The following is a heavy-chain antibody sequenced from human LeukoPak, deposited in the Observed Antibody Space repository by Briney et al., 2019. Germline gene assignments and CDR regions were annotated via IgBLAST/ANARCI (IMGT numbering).Heavy chain of an antibody. Sequence: GGSLRLSCAASGFTFSSCGMQWIRQPPGKGLEWVAVISYDGSNKYYADSVKSRFTISRDNSKSTLYLQMNSLRAEDTAVYYCAKSYSYGVSGYFDYWGQGTLVTVSS. CDR2: ISYDGSNK. J-gene: IGHJ4*02. CDR1: GFTFSSCG. CDR3: AKSYSYGVSGYFDY. V-gene: IGHV3-30*18. D-gene: IGHD5-18*01.